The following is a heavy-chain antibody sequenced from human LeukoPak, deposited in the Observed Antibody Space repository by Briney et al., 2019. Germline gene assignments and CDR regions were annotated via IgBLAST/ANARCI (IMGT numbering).Heavy chain of an antibody. Sequence: SGTLSLTCAVSGGSIRSSNWWSWVRQPPGKGLEWIGEIYHSGSTNYNPSLKSRVTISVDKSKNQFSLKLSSVTAADTAVYYCAREREPYGSGSYPHLYFDYWGQGTLVTVSS. D-gene: IGHD3-10*01. CDR1: GGSIRSSNW. CDR2: IYHSGST. J-gene: IGHJ4*02. CDR3: AREREPYGSGSYPHLYFDY. V-gene: IGHV4-4*02.